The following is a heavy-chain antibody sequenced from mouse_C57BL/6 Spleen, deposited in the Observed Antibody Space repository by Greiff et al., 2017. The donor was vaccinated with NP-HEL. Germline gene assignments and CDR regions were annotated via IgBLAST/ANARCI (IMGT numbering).Heavy chain of an antibody. CDR3: AREDYYGSPSDY. CDR2: IFPGSGST. V-gene: IGHV1-75*01. CDR1: GYTFTDYY. J-gene: IGHJ2*01. Sequence: QVQLKESGPELVKPGASVKISCKASGYTFTDYYINWVKQRPGQGLEWIGWIFPGSGSTYYNEKFKGKATLTVDKSSSTAYMLLSSLTSEDSAVYFCAREDYYGSPSDYWGQGTTLTVSS. D-gene: IGHD1-1*01.